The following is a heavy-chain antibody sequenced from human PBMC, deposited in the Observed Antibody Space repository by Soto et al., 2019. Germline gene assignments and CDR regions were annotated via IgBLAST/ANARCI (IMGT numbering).Heavy chain of an antibody. J-gene: IGHJ5*01. V-gene: IGHV4-4*07. CDR1: GGSIINYY. CDR3: ARQTTYSSSWYDY. Sequence: QVQLQESGPGLVKPSETLSLTCTVSGGSIINYYCTWIRQPAAKGLDSIGRIYSSGTTNYNPSLKSRVIMAVATSKNQSSLKISSVTAADAALYYGARQTTYSSSWYDYWGHGTLVTVSS. CDR2: IYSSGTT. D-gene: IGHD6-13*01.